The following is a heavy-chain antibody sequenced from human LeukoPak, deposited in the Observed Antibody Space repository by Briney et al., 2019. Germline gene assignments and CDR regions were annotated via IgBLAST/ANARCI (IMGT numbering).Heavy chain of an antibody. CDR2: IYHSGST. CDR3: ASVWSRDYFDY. D-gene: IGHD3-10*01. J-gene: IGHJ4*02. Sequence: PSETLSLTRAVSGYSISSGYYWGWIRQPPGKGLEWIGSIYHSGSTYYNPSLKSRVTISVDTSKNQFSLKLSSVTAADTAVYYCASVWSRDYFDYWGQGTLVTVSS. CDR1: GYSISSGYY. V-gene: IGHV4-38-2*01.